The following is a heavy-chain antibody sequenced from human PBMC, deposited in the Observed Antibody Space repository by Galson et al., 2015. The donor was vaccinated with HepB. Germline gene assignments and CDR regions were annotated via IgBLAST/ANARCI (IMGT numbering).Heavy chain of an antibody. D-gene: IGHD2-2*01. J-gene: IGHJ5*02. CDR2: IYTSGST. Sequence: LSLTCTVSGGSISSYYWSWIRQPAGKGLEWIGRIYTSGSTNYNPSLKSRVTMSVDTSKNQFSLKLSSVTAADTAVYYCARDRRVPAATGGWLDPWGQGTLVTVSS. V-gene: IGHV4-4*07. CDR1: GGSISSYY. CDR3: ARDRRVPAATGGWLDP.